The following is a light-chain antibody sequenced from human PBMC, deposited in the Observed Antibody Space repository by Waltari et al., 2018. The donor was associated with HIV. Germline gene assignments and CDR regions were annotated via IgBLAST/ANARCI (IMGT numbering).Light chain of an antibody. CDR3: QQYFSNPRT. CDR1: QSVLHSSNRNNY. J-gene: IGKJ1*01. V-gene: IGKV4-1*01. CDR2: WAS. Sequence: DIVMTQSPDSLVVPLGERATINCKSSQSVLHSSNRNNYLAWYQQKPGQPPKLLIYWASSRGSGVPDRFSGSGSGTDFTLTISSLQAEDVAVYYCQQYFSNPRTFGQGTKVEIK.